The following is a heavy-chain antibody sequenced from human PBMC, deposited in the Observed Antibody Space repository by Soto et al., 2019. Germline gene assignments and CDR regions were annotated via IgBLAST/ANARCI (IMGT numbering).Heavy chain of an antibody. CDR3: ARSSGSYSWYFDY. Sequence: PSETLSLTCTVSCGSISSYYWSWIRQPPGKGLEWIGYIYYSGSTYYNPSLKSRVTISVDTSKNQFSLKLSSVTAADTAVYYCARSSGSYSWYFDYWGQGTLVTVSS. CDR1: CGSISSYY. D-gene: IGHD1-26*01. J-gene: IGHJ4*02. CDR2: IYYSGST. V-gene: IGHV4-59*04.